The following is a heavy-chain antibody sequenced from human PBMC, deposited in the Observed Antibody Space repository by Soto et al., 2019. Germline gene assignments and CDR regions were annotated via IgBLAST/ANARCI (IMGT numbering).Heavy chain of an antibody. CDR3: AAGVAYSGSPPDLDY. CDR1: GFTFTSSA. V-gene: IGHV1-58*01. CDR2: IVVGSGNT. Sequence: ASVKVSCKASGFTFTSSAVQWVRQARGQRLEWIGWIVVGSGNTNYAQKFQERVTITRDMSTSTAYMELSSLRSEDTAVYYCAAGVAYSGSPPDLDYWGQGTLVTVSS. D-gene: IGHD1-26*01. J-gene: IGHJ4*02.